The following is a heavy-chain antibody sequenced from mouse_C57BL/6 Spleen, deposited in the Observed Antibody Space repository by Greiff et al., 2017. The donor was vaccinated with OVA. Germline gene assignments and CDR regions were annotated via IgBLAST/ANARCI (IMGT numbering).Heavy chain of an antibody. Sequence: VQLQQSGAELMKPGASVKLSCKATGYTFTGYWLEWVKQRPGHGLEWIGELLPGSGSTNYNEKFKGKATFTADTSSNTAYMQLSSLTTEDSAIYYCARKEGYYGSSRYYFDYWGQGTTLTVSS. CDR2: LLPGSGST. V-gene: IGHV1-9*01. D-gene: IGHD1-1*01. CDR3: ARKEGYYGSSRYYFDY. J-gene: IGHJ2*01. CDR1: GYTFTGYW.